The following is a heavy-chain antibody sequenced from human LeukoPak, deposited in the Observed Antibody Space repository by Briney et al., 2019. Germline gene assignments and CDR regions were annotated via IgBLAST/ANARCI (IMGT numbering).Heavy chain of an antibody. CDR3: ARRAEAAAGTGGWFDP. J-gene: IGHJ5*02. CDR2: IYPGDSDT. CDR1: GYIFTSYW. V-gene: IGHV5-51*01. Sequence: GASLKISCQGSGYIFTSYWIGWVRQVPGKGLEWMGIIYPGDSDTRYSPSFQGQVTISADKSISTAYLQWSSLKASDTAMYYCARRAEAAAGTGGWFDPWGQGTLVTVSS. D-gene: IGHD6-13*01.